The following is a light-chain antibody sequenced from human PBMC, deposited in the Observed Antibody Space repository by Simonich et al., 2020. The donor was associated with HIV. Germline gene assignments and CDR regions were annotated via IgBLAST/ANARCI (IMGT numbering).Light chain of an antibody. V-gene: IGLV2-23*01. CDR1: ASDVGCYNL. Sequence: QSALTQPSSVSGSPGQSITISCTGTASDVGCYNLFSWYQQHPGNAPKLMIYEGSERPSGVSNRFSGSKSGNTASLTISGLQAEDEADYYCCSYASSSTLWVFGGGTKLTVL. CDR3: CSYASSSTLWV. CDR2: EGS. J-gene: IGLJ3*02.